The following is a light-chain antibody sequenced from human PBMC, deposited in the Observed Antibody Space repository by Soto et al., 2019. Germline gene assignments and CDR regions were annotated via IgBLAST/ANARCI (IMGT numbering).Light chain of an antibody. CDR3: TSFSSSTSLSV. J-gene: IGLJ1*01. CDR2: QVT. Sequence: QSVLTPPASVSGSRGQSFTISCTGTPRDIAGYNYISWYQQLPGKAPKLMIYQVTIRPSGISNRFSGSTSGNTASLLISALQGKDEADYFCTSFSSSTSLSVFGTGPKVTVL. V-gene: IGLV2-14*01. CDR1: PRDIAGYNY.